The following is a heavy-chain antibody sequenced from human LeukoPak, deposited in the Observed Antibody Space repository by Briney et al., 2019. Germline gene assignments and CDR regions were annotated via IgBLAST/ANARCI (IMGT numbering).Heavy chain of an antibody. Sequence: PSETLSLTCTVSGGSISYYYWSWIRQSPGKGLEWIGYIYYSGTTNYNPSLKSRVTISADTSKNQFSLQLGSVTAADTAVYYCAREDPQTTVPEGMDVWGQGTTVTVSS. CDR3: AREDPQTTVPEGMDV. V-gene: IGHV4-59*01. D-gene: IGHD4-17*01. CDR2: IYYSGTT. J-gene: IGHJ6*02. CDR1: GGSISYYY.